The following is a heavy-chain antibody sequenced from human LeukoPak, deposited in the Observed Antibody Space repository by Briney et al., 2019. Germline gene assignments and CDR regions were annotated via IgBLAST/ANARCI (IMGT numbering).Heavy chain of an antibody. D-gene: IGHD3-16*01. J-gene: IGHJ4*02. CDR3: AKDLITLYYFDY. Sequence: TGGSLRLSCAASGFTFSSYEMNWVRQAPGKGLEWVSAISGSGGSTYYADSVKGRFTISRDNSKNTLYLQMNSLRAEDTAVYYCAKDLITLYYFDYWGQGTLVTVSS. V-gene: IGHV3-23*01. CDR2: ISGSGGST. CDR1: GFTFSSYE.